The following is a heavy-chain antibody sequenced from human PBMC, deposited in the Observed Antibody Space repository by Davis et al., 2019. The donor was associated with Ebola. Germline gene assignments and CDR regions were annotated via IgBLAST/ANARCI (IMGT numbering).Heavy chain of an antibody. CDR3: ARKLRSRRYYYGMDV. Sequence: GGSLTLSCAASGFTFSDYYMSWIRQAPGKGLEWVSYISSSGSTIYYADSVKGRFTISRDNAKNSLYLQMNSLRAEDTAVYYCARKLRSRRYYYGMDVWGQGTTVTVSS. J-gene: IGHJ6*02. CDR1: GFTFSDYY. V-gene: IGHV3-11*01. D-gene: IGHD5-12*01. CDR2: ISSSGSTI.